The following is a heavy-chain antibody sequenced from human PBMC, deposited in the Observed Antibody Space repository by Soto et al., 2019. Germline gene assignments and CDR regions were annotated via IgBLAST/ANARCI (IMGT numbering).Heavy chain of an antibody. CDR2: INSDGSST. D-gene: IGHD6-6*01. J-gene: IGHJ6*02. Sequence: GGSLRLSCAASGFTFSSYWMHWVRQAPGKGLVWVSRINSDGSSTSYADSVKGRFTISRDNAKNTLYLQMNSLRAEDTAVYYCARGLRRIAARPHYYYYGMDVWGQGTTVTVSS. CDR1: GFTFSSYW. CDR3: ARGLRRIAARPHYYYYGMDV. V-gene: IGHV3-74*01.